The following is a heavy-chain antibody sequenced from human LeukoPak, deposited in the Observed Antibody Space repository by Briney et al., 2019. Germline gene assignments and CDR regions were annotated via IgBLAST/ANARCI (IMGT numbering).Heavy chain of an antibody. J-gene: IGHJ4*02. D-gene: IGHD3-3*01. Sequence: GGSLRLSCAASGFTFSSYSMNWVRQAPGKGLEWVSSISSSSSYIYYADSVKGRFTISRDNAKNSLYLQMNSLRAEDTAVYYCARDLSYDFWSGYFGNDYWGQGTLVTVSS. CDR3: ARDLSYDFWSGYFGNDY. CDR2: ISSSSSYI. V-gene: IGHV3-21*01. CDR1: GFTFSSYS.